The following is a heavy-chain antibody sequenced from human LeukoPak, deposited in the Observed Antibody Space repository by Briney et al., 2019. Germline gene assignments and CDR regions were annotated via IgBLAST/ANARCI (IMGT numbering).Heavy chain of an antibody. D-gene: IGHD2-15*01. CDR1: GFTFSSYA. CDR3: AGPRGGWSLDY. CDR2: ISYDGSNK. V-gene: IGHV3-30*04. J-gene: IGHJ4*02. Sequence: GGSLRLSCAASGFTFSSYAMHWVRQAPGKGLEWVAVISYDGSNKYYADSVKGRFTISRDNSKNTLYLQMNSLRAEDTAVYYCAGPRGGWSLDYWGQGTLVTVSS.